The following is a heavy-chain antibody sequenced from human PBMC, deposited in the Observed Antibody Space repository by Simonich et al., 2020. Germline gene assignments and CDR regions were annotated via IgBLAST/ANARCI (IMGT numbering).Heavy chain of an antibody. J-gene: IGHJ3*02. CDR3: AREGIAARDAFDI. V-gene: IGHV3-7*01. CDR2: IKQEGMEK. Sequence: EVQLVESGGGLVQPGGSLRLSCAASGFTFSSYWMSWVRQAPGKGLEWVANIKQEGMEKYYVDSVKGRFTISRDNAKNSLYLQMNSLRAEDTAVYYCAREGIAARDAFDIWGQGTMVTVSS. D-gene: IGHD6-6*01. CDR1: GFTFSSYW.